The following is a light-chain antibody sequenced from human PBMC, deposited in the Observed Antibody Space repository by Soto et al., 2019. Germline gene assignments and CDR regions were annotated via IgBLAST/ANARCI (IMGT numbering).Light chain of an antibody. V-gene: IGLV2-8*01. Sequence: QSALTQPPSASGSPGQSVTISCTGTSSDVGGYNYVSWYQQHPGKAPKLMIYEVSKRPSGVPDRFSGSKSGNTASLTVSGLQAEDEADYYCSSYGGNNSFVVGTGTNVTVL. CDR1: SSDVGGYNY. CDR3: SSYGGNNSFV. J-gene: IGLJ1*01. CDR2: EVS.